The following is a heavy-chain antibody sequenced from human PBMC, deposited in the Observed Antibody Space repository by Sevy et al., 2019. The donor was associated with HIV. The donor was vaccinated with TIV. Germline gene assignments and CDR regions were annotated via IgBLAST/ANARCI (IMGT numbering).Heavy chain of an antibody. CDR2: IYTSGST. CDR1: GGSISSYY. Sequence: SETLSLTCTVSGGSISSYYWSWIRQPAGKGLEWIGRIYTSGSTNYNPSLKSRVTMSVDTSKNQFSLKLSSVTAAATAGYYCARVGSPDIVVVPAAKYYYYYGMDVWGQGTTVTVSS. J-gene: IGHJ6*02. CDR3: ARVGSPDIVVVPAAKYYYYYGMDV. D-gene: IGHD2-2*01. V-gene: IGHV4-4*07.